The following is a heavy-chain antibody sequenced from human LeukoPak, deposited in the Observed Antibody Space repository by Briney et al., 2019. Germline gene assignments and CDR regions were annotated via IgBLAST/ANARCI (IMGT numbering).Heavy chain of an antibody. J-gene: IGHJ6*03. CDR2: IYSSGST. CDR3: AREVHNWNYVYYYYYMDV. Sequence: SETLSLTCTVSGGSISSYYWSWIRQPAGKGLEWIGRIYSSGSTTYNPSLKSRVTISVDTSKNQFSLKLSSVTAADTAVYYCAREVHNWNYVYYYYYMDVWGKGTTVTVSS. D-gene: IGHD1-7*01. CDR1: GGSISSYY. V-gene: IGHV4-4*07.